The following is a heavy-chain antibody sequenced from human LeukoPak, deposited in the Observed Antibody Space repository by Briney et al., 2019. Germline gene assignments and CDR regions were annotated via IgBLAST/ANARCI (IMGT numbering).Heavy chain of an antibody. Sequence: GSSVKVSCKASGGTFSSYAISWVRQAPGQGLEWMGGIIPIFGTANYAQKFQGRVTITADESTSTAYMELSSLRSEDTAVYYCARADLLWFGDNWFDPWGQGTLVTVSS. CDR3: ARADLLWFGDNWFDP. V-gene: IGHV1-69*01. J-gene: IGHJ5*02. CDR1: GGTFSSYA. CDR2: IIPIFGTA. D-gene: IGHD3-10*01.